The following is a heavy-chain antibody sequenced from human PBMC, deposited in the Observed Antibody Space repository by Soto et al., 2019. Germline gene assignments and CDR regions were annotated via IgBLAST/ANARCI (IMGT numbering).Heavy chain of an antibody. CDR3: ARDADSSGLHY. V-gene: IGHV3-53*01. J-gene: IGHJ4*02. Sequence: GGSLRLSCAASGFTVSGMFMNWVRQAPGKGLEWVSVIYPAGPTYYADSVKGRFTISRDNSKNTLFLQLNNLRAEDTAVYYCARDADSSGLHYWGQGILVTVAS. D-gene: IGHD6-19*01. CDR2: IYPAGPT. CDR1: GFTVSGMF.